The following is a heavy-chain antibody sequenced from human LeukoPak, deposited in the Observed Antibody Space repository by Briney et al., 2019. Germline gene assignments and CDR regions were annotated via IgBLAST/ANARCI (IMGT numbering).Heavy chain of an antibody. CDR3: ARGIKNDDYDSSGYYYFDY. Sequence: SETLSLTCAVYGGSFSGYYWSWIRQPPGKGLEWIGGINHSGSTNYNPSLKSRVTIPVDTSKNQFSLKLSSVTAADTAVYYCARGIKNDDYDSSGYYYFDYWGQGTLVTVSS. D-gene: IGHD3-22*01. J-gene: IGHJ4*02. V-gene: IGHV4-34*01. CDR1: GGSFSGYY. CDR2: INHSGST.